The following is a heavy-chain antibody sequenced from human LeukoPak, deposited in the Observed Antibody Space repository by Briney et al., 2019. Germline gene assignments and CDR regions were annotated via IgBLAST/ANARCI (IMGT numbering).Heavy chain of an antibody. CDR2: IKEDGSQK. CDR3: ARYGLYSSSWPYPFDY. J-gene: IGHJ4*02. CDR1: GFTFSSYW. Sequence: GGSLRLSCAASGFTFSSYWMSWVRQAPGKGPEWVANIKEDGSQKYYVDSVKGRFTISRDNAKNSLYLQMNSLRAEDTAVYYCARYGLYSSSWPYPFDYWGQGTLVTVSS. V-gene: IGHV3-7*01. D-gene: IGHD6-13*01.